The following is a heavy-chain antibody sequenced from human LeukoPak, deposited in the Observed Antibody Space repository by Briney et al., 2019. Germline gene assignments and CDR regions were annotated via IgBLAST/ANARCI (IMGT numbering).Heavy chain of an antibody. CDR3: KSGGAAPGSFDN. J-gene: IGHJ4*02. D-gene: IGHD6-13*01. V-gene: IGHV3-7*01. CDR1: GFTFSDYW. CDR2: IKYDGDEE. Sequence: LAGESLRLSCAASGFTFSDYWMSWMRQAPGKGLEWVANIKYDGDEEYYVDSVKGRFTISRDNAKNSLYLQLNSLRVEDTAVYYCKSGGAAPGSFDNWGQGTLVTVSP.